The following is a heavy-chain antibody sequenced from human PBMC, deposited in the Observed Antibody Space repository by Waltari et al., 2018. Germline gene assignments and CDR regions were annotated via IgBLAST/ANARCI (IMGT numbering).Heavy chain of an antibody. D-gene: IGHD5-12*01. CDR2: IDPSDSST. V-gene: IGHV5-10-1*01. CDR3: ARHKPGVTTGFDNDY. Sequence: EVKKPGESLTISCKGSGYTFTTYWITWVRQMPGKGLEWMGKIDPSDSSTKYSPSFEGLVAMSADKSSSTAFLHWGSLKASDTALYYCARHKPGVTTGFDNDYWGHGTRVTVSS. CDR1: GYTFTTYW. J-gene: IGHJ4*01.